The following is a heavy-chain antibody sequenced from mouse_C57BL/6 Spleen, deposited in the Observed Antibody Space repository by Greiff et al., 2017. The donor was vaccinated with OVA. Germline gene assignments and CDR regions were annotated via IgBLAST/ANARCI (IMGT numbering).Heavy chain of an antibody. CDR2: ISYDGSN. D-gene: IGHD2-12*01. CDR3: ARLRRDGYAMDY. J-gene: IGHJ4*01. Sequence: ESGPGLVKPSQSLSLTCSVTGYSITSGYYWNWIRQFPGNKLEWMGYISYDGSNNYNPSLKNRISITRDTSKNQFFLKLNSVTTEDTATYYCARLRRDGYAMDYWGQGTSVTVSS. CDR1: GYSITSGYY. V-gene: IGHV3-6*01.